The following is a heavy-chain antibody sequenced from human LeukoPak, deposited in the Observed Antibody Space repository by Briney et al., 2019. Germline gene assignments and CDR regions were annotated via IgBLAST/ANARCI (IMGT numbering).Heavy chain of an antibody. CDR3: ASGTTSDAFDI. CDR1: GGSISSGDYY. J-gene: IGHJ3*02. CDR2: IYYSGSA. V-gene: IGHV4-30-4*01. Sequence: SETLSLTCTVSGGSISSGDYYWSWIRQPPGKGLEWIGYIYYSGSAYYNPSLKSRVTISVDTSKNQFSLKLSSVTAADTAVYYCASGTTSDAFDIWGQGTMVTVSS. D-gene: IGHD4-11*01.